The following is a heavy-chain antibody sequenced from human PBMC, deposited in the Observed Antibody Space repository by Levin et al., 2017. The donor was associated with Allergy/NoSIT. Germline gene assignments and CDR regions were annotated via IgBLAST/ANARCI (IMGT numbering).Heavy chain of an antibody. CDR1: GFTFSNAW. CDR3: TTDQQLLVLDAFDI. CDR2: IKSKTDGETT. J-gene: IGHJ3*02. V-gene: IGHV3-15*01. Sequence: GGSLRLSCAASGFTFSNAWMTWVRQAPGKGLEGVGRIKSKTDGETTDYAAPVKGRFTVSRDDSKNTLYLQMNSLKAEDTAMYYCTTDQQLLVLDAFDIWGQGTMVTVSS. D-gene: IGHD6-13*01.